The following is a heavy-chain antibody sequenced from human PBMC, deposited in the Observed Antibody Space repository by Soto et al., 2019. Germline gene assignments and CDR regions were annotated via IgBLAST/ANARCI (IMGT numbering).Heavy chain of an antibody. CDR2: VYRTGST. V-gene: IGHV4-4*02. CDR3: ARARATIAAAAIFDC. Sequence: SETLSLTSFDSGRSISTSTWRSWVRQPPGKGLEWIGEVYRTGSTNYNPSLESRLTISVDKSKNQFSLKLTSVTAADTAVYYCARARATIAAAAIFDCWGQG. CDR1: GRSISTSTW. J-gene: IGHJ4*02. D-gene: IGHD6-13*01.